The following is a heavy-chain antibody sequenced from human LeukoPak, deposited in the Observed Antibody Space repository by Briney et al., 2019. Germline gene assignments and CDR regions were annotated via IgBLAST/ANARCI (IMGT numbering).Heavy chain of an antibody. CDR3: ARDNSGFDY. D-gene: IGHD6-19*01. V-gene: IGHV3-74*01. Sequence: GGFLRLSCATSGFTFISYWMHWVRQAPGEGLEWVSNVNSDESTIHYADSVKGRFTVSRDNAKDMLYLQMNSLRVEDTAVYYCARDNSGFDYWGQGTLVAVSS. CDR2: VNSDESTI. J-gene: IGHJ4*02. CDR1: GFTFISYW.